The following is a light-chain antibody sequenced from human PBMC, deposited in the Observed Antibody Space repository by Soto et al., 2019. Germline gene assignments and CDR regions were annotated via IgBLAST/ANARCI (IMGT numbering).Light chain of an antibody. Sequence: QSVLTQPASVSGSPGQSITISCTGTSSDVGNYNYVSWYQQHPGKAPKLMIYDVSNRPSGASNRFSGSKSGNTASLTISGLQTEDEADYYCSSYSSSTTLVVFGGGTKLTVL. V-gene: IGLV2-14*03. J-gene: IGLJ3*02. CDR1: SSDVGNYNY. CDR2: DVS. CDR3: SSYSSSTTLVV.